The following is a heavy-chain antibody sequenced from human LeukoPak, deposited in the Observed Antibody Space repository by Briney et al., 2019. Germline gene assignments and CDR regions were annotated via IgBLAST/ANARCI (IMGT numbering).Heavy chain of an antibody. CDR2: ISRSGSV. CDR1: GYSISSGYY. Sequence: PSETLSLTCTVSGYSISSGYYWGWIRQPPGKGLGWIGSISRSGSVYYNPSLKSRATISVDTSKTQFSLKVSSVTTADTAVYFCARRGYGAFDIWGQGTMVTVSS. V-gene: IGHV4-38-2*02. CDR3: ARRGYGAFDI. D-gene: IGHD5-12*01. J-gene: IGHJ3*02.